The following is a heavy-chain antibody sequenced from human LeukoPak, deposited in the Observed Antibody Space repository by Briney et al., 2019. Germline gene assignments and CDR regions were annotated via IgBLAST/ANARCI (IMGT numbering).Heavy chain of an antibody. CDR2: MNPNSGNT. CDR1: GYTFTSYD. V-gene: IGHV1-8*01. Sequence: GASVNVSCKASGYTFTSYDINWVRQATGQGLEWMGWMNPNSGNTGYAQKFQGRVTMTRNTSISTAYMELSSLRSEDTAVYYCARSPAMVRGVIIKLDMDVWGKGTTVTISS. CDR3: ARSPAMVRGVIIKLDMDV. J-gene: IGHJ6*03. D-gene: IGHD3-10*01.